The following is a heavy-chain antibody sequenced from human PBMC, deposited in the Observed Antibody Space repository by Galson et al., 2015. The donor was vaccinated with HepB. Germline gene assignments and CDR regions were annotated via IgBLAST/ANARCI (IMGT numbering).Heavy chain of an antibody. D-gene: IGHD2-15*01. Sequence: SLRLSCAASGFTFSSYSMNWVRQAPGKGLEWVSYISSSSSTIYYADSVKGRFTISRDNAKNSLYLQMNSLRAEDTAVYYCAREGLRCSGGSCYSGDFDYWGQGTLVTVSS. CDR2: ISSSSSTI. CDR1: GFTFSSYS. V-gene: IGHV3-48*01. CDR3: AREGLRCSGGSCYSGDFDY. J-gene: IGHJ4*02.